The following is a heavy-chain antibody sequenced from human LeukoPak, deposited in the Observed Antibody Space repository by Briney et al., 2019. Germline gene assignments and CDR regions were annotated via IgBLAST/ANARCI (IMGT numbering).Heavy chain of an antibody. V-gene: IGHV1-8*01. Sequence: ASVKVSCMASGYTFTSYDFNWVRQATGQRPEWMGWMSPNSGDTGYAQKFQDRVTMTRNTSISTAYMELSSLRSDDTAVYYCARGPPNWGYDYWGPGTLVTVSS. CDR1: GYTFTSYD. D-gene: IGHD7-27*01. CDR2: MSPNSGDT. CDR3: ARGPPNWGYDY. J-gene: IGHJ4*02.